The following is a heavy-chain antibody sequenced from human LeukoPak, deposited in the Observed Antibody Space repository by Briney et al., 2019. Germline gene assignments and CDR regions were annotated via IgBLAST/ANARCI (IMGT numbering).Heavy chain of an antibody. CDR1: GDSINIYY. Sequence: SETLSLTCSVSGDSINIYYWFWVRQPAGKGLEWIGRITGSGSTNYNPSLKSRVTMSVDTSKNQFSLGLTSVAAADSAVYYCARGAYDVLTGTHYNWCDPWGQGTLVIVSS. CDR3: ARGAYDVLTGTHYNWCDP. CDR2: ITGSGST. V-gene: IGHV4-4*07. J-gene: IGHJ5*02. D-gene: IGHD3-9*01.